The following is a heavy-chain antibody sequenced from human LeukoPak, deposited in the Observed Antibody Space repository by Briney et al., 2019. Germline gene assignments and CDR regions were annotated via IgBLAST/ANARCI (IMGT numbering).Heavy chain of an antibody. D-gene: IGHD2/OR15-2a*01. CDR3: ARDRNKDYGMDV. V-gene: IGHV3-21*01. CDR1: GFTFSSYT. CDR2: ISSGSTYI. J-gene: IGHJ6*02. Sequence: GGSLRLSCAASGFTFSSYTMNWVRQAPGKGLEWVSSISSGSTYIYCVGSVKGRFTISRDNANNSLYLQMNSLRAEDTAVYYCARDRNKDYGMDVRGQGTTVTVSS.